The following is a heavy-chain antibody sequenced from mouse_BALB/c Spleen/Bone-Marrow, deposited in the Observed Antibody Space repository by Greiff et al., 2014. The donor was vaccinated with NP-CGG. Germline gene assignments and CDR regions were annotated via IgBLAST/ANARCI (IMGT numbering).Heavy chain of an antibody. CDR2: ISNGSSTI. V-gene: IGHV5-17*02. J-gene: IGHJ4*01. CDR1: GFTFSSFG. D-gene: IGHD2-4*01. Sequence: EVQLVESGGGLVQPGGSRKLSCAASGFTFSSFGMHWVRQAPEKGLEWAAYISNGSSTIYYADTVKGRFTISRDNPKNTLFLQMTSLRSEDTAMYYCARKGAMITHYYAMDYWGQGTSVTVSS. CDR3: ARKGAMITHYYAMDY.